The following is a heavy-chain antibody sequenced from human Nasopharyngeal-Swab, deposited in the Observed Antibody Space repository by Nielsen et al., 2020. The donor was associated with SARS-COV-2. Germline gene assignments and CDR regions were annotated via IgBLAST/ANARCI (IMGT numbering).Heavy chain of an antibody. CDR1: GYTLSNYA. Sequence: ASVKVSCKASGYTLSNYAMYWVRQAPGQRPEFMGWINAGKGNTIYSQRFQGRVRISRDTSANTVYMELNRLRSEDTAVYYCARVPAVAASGIDYWGQGTLVTVSS. V-gene: IGHV1-3*01. CDR2: INAGKGNT. D-gene: IGHD6-19*01. CDR3: ARVPAVAASGIDY. J-gene: IGHJ4*02.